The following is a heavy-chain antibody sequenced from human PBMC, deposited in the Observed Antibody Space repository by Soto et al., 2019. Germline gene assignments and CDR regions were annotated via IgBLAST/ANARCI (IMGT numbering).Heavy chain of an antibody. Sequence: SETLSLTCAVYGGSFSGYYWSWIRQPPGKGLEWIGEINHSGSTNYNPSLKSRVTISVDTSKNQFSLKLSSVTAADTAVYYCAREGDGYTFDYWGQGTLVTVSS. J-gene: IGHJ4*02. CDR1: GGSFSGYY. V-gene: IGHV4-34*01. CDR2: INHSGST. CDR3: AREGDGYTFDY. D-gene: IGHD5-12*01.